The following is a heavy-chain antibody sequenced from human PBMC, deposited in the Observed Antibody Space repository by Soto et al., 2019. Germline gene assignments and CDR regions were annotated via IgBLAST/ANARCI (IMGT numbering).Heavy chain of an antibody. CDR1: GGTFSSYA. CDR3: ARHLGGNHYYYGMDV. D-gene: IGHD3-16*01. V-gene: IGHV1-69*12. J-gene: IGHJ6*02. CDR2: IIPIFGTA. Sequence: QVQLVQSGAEVKKPGSSVKVSCKASGGTFSSYAISWVRQAPGQGLEWMGGIIPIFGTADYAQKFQGKVTITADDFPSTGYMERSNLRSGDTAVYYCARHLGGNHYYYGMDVWGQGTTVTVSS.